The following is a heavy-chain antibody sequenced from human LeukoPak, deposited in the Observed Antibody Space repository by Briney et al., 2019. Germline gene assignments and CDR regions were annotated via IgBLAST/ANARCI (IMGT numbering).Heavy chain of an antibody. Sequence: PGGSLRLSCAASGFTFSNYAMHWVRQAPGKGLEWVAVISYDGSNKYYADSVKGRFTISGDNAKKSLYLQMNSLGAEDTAVYYCATESSDAFDIWGQGTMVTVSS. CDR3: ATESSDAFDI. J-gene: IGHJ3*02. CDR2: ISYDGSNK. V-gene: IGHV3-30-3*01. CDR1: GFTFSNYA. D-gene: IGHD3-10*01.